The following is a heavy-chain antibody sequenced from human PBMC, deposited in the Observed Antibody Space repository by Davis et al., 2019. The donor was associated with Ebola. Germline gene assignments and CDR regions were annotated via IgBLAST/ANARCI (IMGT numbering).Heavy chain of an antibody. D-gene: IGHD3/OR15-3a*01. CDR2: INPKSGGT. CDR1: GYTFTGNY. CDR3: ARENFGPFDY. J-gene: IGHJ4*02. V-gene: IGHV1-2*02. Sequence: ASAQISCKASGYTFTGNYMLCVRHAPPQGLQWMGWINPKSGGTNYAQKSLGSLTMTRDTSISTAYMELSRLRSDDTAVYYCARENFGPFDYWGQGTMVTVSS.